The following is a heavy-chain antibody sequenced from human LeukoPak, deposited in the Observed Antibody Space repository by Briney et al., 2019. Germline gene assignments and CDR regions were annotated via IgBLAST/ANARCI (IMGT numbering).Heavy chain of an antibody. CDR3: ARDVPIWELRLGFDY. CDR2: INPNSGGT. D-gene: IGHD1-26*01. CDR1: GYTFAGYY. J-gene: IGHJ4*02. Sequence: ASVKVSCKASGYTFAGYYMHWVRQAPGQGLEWMGWINPNSGGTNYAQKFQGRVTMTRDTSISTAYMELSRLRSDDTAVYYCARDVPIWELRLGFDYWGQGTLVTVSS. V-gene: IGHV1-2*02.